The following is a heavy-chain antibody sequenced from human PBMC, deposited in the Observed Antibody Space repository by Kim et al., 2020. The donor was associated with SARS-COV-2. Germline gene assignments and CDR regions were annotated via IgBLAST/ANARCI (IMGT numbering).Heavy chain of an antibody. V-gene: IGHV4-34*01. Sequence: LKSRVTISVDTSKNQFSLKLSSVTAADTAVYYCARGRATSYGSGICFDYWGQGTLVTVSS. D-gene: IGHD3-10*01. J-gene: IGHJ4*02. CDR3: ARGRATSYGSGICFDY.